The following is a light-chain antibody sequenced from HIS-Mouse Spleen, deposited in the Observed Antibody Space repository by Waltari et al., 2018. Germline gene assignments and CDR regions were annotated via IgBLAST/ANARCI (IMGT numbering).Light chain of an antibody. CDR1: QGISNY. CDR3: LQXXXXPWT. V-gene: IGKV1-17*03. J-gene: IGKJ1*01. Sequence: DIQMTQSPSAMSASVGDRVTITCRASQGISNYLAWFQQKPGKGPKRLIYAASSLQSGVPSRFSGSGSGTEFTLTISSLQPXXXXXYYCLQXXXXPWTFGQGTKVEIK. CDR2: AAS.